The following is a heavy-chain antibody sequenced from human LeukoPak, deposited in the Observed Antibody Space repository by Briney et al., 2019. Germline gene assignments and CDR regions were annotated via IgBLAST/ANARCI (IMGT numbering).Heavy chain of an antibody. D-gene: IGHD3-22*01. CDR3: ARARPWDSSRSYYFGMDV. J-gene: IGHJ6*02. CDR2: IKTDGSNT. Sequence: GGSLRLSCEASGFTFSRYWMHWVRQAPGKGLVWVSRIKTDGSNTKYADSVKGRFSISRDNAKKTLYLQMNSLRDEDTAVYYCARARPWDSSRSYYFGMDVWGHGTTVTVSS. CDR1: GFTFSRYW. V-gene: IGHV3-74*03.